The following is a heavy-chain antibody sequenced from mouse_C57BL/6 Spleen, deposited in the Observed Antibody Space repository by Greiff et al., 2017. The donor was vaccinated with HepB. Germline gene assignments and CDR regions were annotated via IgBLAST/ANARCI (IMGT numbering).Heavy chain of an antibody. Sequence: DVKLVESGGGLVKPGGSLKLSCAASGFTFSSYAMSWVRQTPEKRLEWVATISDGGSYTYYPDNVKGRFTISRDNAKNNLYLQMSHLKSEDTAMYYCARGEGVWDYWGHGTTLTVSS. J-gene: IGHJ2*01. CDR1: GFTFSSYA. V-gene: IGHV5-4*03. CDR3: ARGEGVWDY. D-gene: IGHD2-10*02. CDR2: ISDGGSYT.